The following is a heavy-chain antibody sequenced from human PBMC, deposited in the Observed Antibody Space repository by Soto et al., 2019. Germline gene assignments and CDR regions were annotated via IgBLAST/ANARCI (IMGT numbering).Heavy chain of an antibody. Sequence: SETLSLTCTVSGGSITGSDYYRGWIRQPPGKGLEWIGYIYYSGSTNYNPSLKSRVTISVDTSKNQFSLKLSSVTAADTVVYYCAQQLVPFARYYYYGMDVWGQGTTVTVSS. V-gene: IGHV4-61*05. CDR1: GGSITGSDYY. J-gene: IGHJ6*02. D-gene: IGHD6-6*01. CDR3: AQQLVPFARYYYYGMDV. CDR2: IYYSGST.